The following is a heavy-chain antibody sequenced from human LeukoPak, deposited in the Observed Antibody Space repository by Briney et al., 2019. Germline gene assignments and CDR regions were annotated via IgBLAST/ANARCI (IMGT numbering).Heavy chain of an antibody. V-gene: IGHV3-48*03. Sequence: GGSLRLSCTASGFTFGDYAMSWVRQAPGKGLEWVSYISNSGSARYYADSVKGRFTISRDNAKNSLYLQMNSLRAEDTAVYYCARDSRLVGTDFDYWGQGTLVTVSS. CDR2: ISNSGSAR. CDR3: ARDSRLVGTDFDY. CDR1: GFTFGDYA. D-gene: IGHD1-26*01. J-gene: IGHJ4*02.